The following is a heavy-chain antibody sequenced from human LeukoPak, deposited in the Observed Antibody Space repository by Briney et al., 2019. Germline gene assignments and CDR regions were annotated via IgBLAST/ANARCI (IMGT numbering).Heavy chain of an antibody. CDR2: NNWDGGSN. D-gene: IGHD6-13*01. Sequence: GGPVSLSCAASGFIFDELAKQYLPEAPGKGVECVSLNNWDGGSNYYADSVKGRFTISRDNSKNSLYLQMNSLRAEDTALNYCAKSLVLGIAAHPIVDYWGQGTLVTVSS. CDR3: AKSLVLGIAAHPIVDY. J-gene: IGHJ4*02. V-gene: IGHV3-43D*03. CDR1: GFIFDELA.